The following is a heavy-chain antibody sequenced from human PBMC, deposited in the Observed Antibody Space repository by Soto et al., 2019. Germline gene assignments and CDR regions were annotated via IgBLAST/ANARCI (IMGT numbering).Heavy chain of an antibody. CDR3: PRGFWFGELNL. CDR2: IYYSGST. D-gene: IGHD3-10*01. J-gene: IGHJ2*01. CDR1: GCSISSGGYY. Sequence: SETLSLTCTVCGCSISSGGYYWSGIRQHPGKGLEWIGYIYYSGSTYYNPSLKSRVTISVDTSKNQFSLKLSSVTAADTAVYYCPRGFWFGELNLWGRGTPVTVSS. V-gene: IGHV4-31*03.